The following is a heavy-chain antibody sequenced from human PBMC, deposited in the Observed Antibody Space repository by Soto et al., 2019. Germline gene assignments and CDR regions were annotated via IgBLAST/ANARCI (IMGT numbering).Heavy chain of an antibody. D-gene: IGHD3-22*01. J-gene: IGHJ4*02. CDR3: AREFTYYYDSSGYYYFDY. CDR2: ISSSSSYT. Sequence: PGGSLRLSCAASGFTFSDYYMSWIRQAPGKGLEWVSYISSSSSYTNYADSVKGRFTISRDNAKNSLYLHMNSLRAEDTAVYYCAREFTYYYDSSGYYYFDYWGQGTQVTVSS. CDR1: GFTFSDYY. V-gene: IGHV3-11*06.